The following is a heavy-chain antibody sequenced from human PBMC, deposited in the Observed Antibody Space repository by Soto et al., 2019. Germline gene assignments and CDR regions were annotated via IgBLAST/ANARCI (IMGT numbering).Heavy chain of an antibody. CDR3: ARVSEGSGRLHFDF. J-gene: IGHJ4*02. CDR2: IYTSGST. V-gene: IGHV4-4*07. Sequence: SETLSLTCTVSGDYFKNYYWSWIRQPAGKGLERIGRIYTSGSTNYNPSLNSRVTMSVDTSKNQFSLRLSSVTAADTAVYYCARVSEGSGRLHFDFWGQGTVVTVSS. CDR1: GDYFKNYY. D-gene: IGHD3-10*01.